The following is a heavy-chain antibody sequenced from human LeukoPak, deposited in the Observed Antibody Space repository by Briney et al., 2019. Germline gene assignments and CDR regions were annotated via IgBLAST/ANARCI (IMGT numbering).Heavy chain of an antibody. CDR3: ARDPDYYDSSGYFDY. J-gene: IGHJ4*02. Sequence: GGSLRLSCAASGFTFSSYAMSWVRQAPGKGLEWVSAISGSGGSTYYADSVKGRFTISRDNSKNTLYLQMNSLRAEDTAVYYCARDPDYYDSSGYFDYWGQGTLVTVSS. CDR1: GFTFSSYA. D-gene: IGHD3-22*01. V-gene: IGHV3-23*01. CDR2: ISGSGGST.